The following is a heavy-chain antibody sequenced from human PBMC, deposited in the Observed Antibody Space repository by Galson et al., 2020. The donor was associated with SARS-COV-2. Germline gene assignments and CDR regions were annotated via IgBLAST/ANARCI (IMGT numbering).Heavy chain of an antibody. CDR2: ISWNSRNI. J-gene: IGHJ6*02. CDR3: AKDKGITVAGGMDV. CDR1: GFTFDDYV. D-gene: IGHD6-19*01. Sequence: SLKISCEASGFTFDDYVLHWVRQTPGKGLEWVSGISWNSRNIDYADSVKGRFTISRDNAKNSLYLQMDSLRADDTALYYCAKDKGITVAGGMDVWGLGTTVTVAS. V-gene: IGHV3-9*01.